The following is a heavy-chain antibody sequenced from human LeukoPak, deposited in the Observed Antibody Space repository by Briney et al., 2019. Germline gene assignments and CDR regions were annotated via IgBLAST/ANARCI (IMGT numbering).Heavy chain of an antibody. CDR1: GFIFSSSW. D-gene: IGHD2-2*01. CDR3: ARRALRYCSSTSCPAQYYGVDV. V-gene: IGHV3-7*03. Sequence: GGSLRLSCAASGFIFSSSWVSCVRHAPGKGLEWVTNIKEDGRDKYYVDSVKGRCTSSRDNAKNSLYLQTNSLRAEDTAVYYCARRALRYCSSTSCPAQYYGVDVWGKGTTVTVSS. CDR2: IKEDGRDK. J-gene: IGHJ6*04.